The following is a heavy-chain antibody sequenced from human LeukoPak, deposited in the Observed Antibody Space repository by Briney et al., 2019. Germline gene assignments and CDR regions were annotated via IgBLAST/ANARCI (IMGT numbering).Heavy chain of an antibody. Sequence: SETLSLTCSVSGGSISSYYWSWIRQPPGKGPEWIGFVSETGTTNYNPSLNSRVSISIDVSKKQFSLTLNSVRVADSAVYFCARGPFFPGYTSRLYYFDYWGPGTLVTVSS. CDR1: GGSISSYY. V-gene: IGHV4-59*03. J-gene: IGHJ4*02. D-gene: IGHD6-13*01. CDR2: VSETGTT. CDR3: ARGPFFPGYTSRLYYFDY.